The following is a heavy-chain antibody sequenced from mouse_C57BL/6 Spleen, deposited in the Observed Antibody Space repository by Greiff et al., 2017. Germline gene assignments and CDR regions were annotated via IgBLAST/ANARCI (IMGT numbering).Heavy chain of an antibody. CDR1: GYTFTSYW. CDR3: ARSGYYGSSPFDY. J-gene: IGHJ2*01. CDR2: IHPNNGST. V-gene: IGHV1-64*01. Sequence: QVQLQQPGAELVKPGASVKLSCKASGYTFTSYWMHWVKQRPGQGLEWIGMIHPNNGSTNYNAKFKSKATLTVAKSSNTAYMQLSSLTSEDSAVYYCARSGYYGSSPFDYWGQGTTLTVSS. D-gene: IGHD1-1*01.